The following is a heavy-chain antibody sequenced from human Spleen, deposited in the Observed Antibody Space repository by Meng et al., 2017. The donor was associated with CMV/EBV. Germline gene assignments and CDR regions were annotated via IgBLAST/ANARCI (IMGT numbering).Heavy chain of an antibody. Sequence: GGSLRLSCAASAFNFSSCATSWVRQAPGKGLEWVSGIYSGGRTFYADSVKGRFTISRDNGKNTLLLQMNSLRPEDTAVYYCARDSGADMVATGDFDFWGQGTLVTVSS. CDR3: ARDSGADMVATGDFDF. J-gene: IGHJ4*02. D-gene: IGHD5-12*01. CDR2: IYSGGRT. V-gene: IGHV3-66*02. CDR1: AFNFSSCA.